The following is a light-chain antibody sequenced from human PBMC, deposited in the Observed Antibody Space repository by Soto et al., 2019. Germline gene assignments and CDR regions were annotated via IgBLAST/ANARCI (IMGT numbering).Light chain of an antibody. V-gene: IGLV2-14*01. CDR1: SSDGGSYNY. CDR3: SSYTTRTTRYG. CDR2: EVS. Sequence: SALTQPASVSGSPGQSITISCTGTSSDGGSYNYVSWYQLHPGKAPTLMIYEVSDRPSGVSNRFSGSQSGNTASLTISGLQAEDEADYYCSSYTTRTTRYGFGTGTKVTVL. J-gene: IGLJ1*01.